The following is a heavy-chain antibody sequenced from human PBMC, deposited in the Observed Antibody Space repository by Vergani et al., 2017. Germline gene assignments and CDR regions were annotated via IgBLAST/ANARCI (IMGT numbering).Heavy chain of an antibody. J-gene: IGHJ4*02. CDR3: AREYSSSVGFLAY. CDR1: GGSMSGYY. D-gene: IGHD6-6*01. V-gene: IGHV4-4*07. CDR2: IYTSEST. Sequence: QVRLQESGPGLVKPSETLSLTCSVSGGSMSGYYWSWIRQPPGKGLEWIGRIYTSESTNYNPSLKSRVTMSVDTSKNQFSLKLSSVTAADTAVYYCAREYSSSVGFLAYWGQGTLVTVSS.